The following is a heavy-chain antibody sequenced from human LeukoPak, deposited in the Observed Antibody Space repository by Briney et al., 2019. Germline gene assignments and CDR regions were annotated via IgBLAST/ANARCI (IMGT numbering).Heavy chain of an antibody. CDR1: GFTFSSYW. CDR2: INSDGSST. Sequence: QPGGSLRLSCAASGFTFSSYWMHWVRQAPGKGLVWVSRINSDGSSTGYADSVKGRFTISRDNAKNTLYLQMNSLRAEDTAVYYCARVPQYYYDSSGYSYDAFDIWGQGTMVTVSS. D-gene: IGHD3-22*01. J-gene: IGHJ3*02. V-gene: IGHV3-74*01. CDR3: ARVPQYYYDSSGYSYDAFDI.